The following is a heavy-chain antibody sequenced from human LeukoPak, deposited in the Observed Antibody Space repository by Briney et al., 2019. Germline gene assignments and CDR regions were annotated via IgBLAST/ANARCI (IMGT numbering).Heavy chain of an antibody. CDR1: GYTFTRYY. CDR2: INPNSGGT. Sequence: GASVKVSCKASGYTFTRYYMHWVRQAPGQGLEWMGRINPNSGGTNYAQKFQGRVTMTRDTAISTAYMELSRLRSDDTAVYYCARDSPGYSSGTIDYWGQGTLVTVSS. J-gene: IGHJ4*02. D-gene: IGHD6-19*01. CDR3: ARDSPGYSSGTIDY. V-gene: IGHV1-2*06.